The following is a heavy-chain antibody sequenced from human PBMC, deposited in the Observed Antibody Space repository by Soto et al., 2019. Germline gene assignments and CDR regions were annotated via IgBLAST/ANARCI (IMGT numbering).Heavy chain of an antibody. CDR1: GFTFSSYA. J-gene: IGHJ4*02. D-gene: IGHD5-12*01. CDR2: ISSNGGST. Sequence: GSLRLSCSASGFTFSSYAMHWVRQAPGKGLEYVSAISSNGGSTYYADSVKGRFTISRDNSKNTLYLQMSSLRAEDTAVYYCVKGGYSGYDYRRLDYWGQGTLVTVSS. CDR3: VKGGYSGYDYRRLDY. V-gene: IGHV3-64D*06.